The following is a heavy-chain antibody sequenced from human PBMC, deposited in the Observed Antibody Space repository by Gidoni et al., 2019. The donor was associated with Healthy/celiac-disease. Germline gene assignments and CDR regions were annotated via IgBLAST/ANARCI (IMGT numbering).Heavy chain of an antibody. J-gene: IGHJ4*02. Sequence: EVQLLESGGGLVQPGGSLRLSCAASGFTFSSYAMSWVRQAPGKGLEGVSAISGSGGSTYYADSVKGRFTISRDNSKNTLYLQMNSLRAEDTAVYYCAKGTDSYYYDSSGYYYFDYWGQGTLVTVSS. CDR2: ISGSGGST. CDR3: AKGTDSYYYDSSGYYYFDY. V-gene: IGHV3-23*01. CDR1: GFTFSSYA. D-gene: IGHD3-22*01.